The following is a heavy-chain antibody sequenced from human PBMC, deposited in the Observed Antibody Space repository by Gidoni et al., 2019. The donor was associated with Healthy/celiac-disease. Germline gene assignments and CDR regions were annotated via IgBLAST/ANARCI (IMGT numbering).Heavy chain of an antibody. Sequence: QVQLVQSGAEVKKPGSSVQVSCKASGGTFSRYAISWVRQAPGQGLEWMGGIIPIFGTANYAQKCQCSVTITADESTSTAYMELSSLRSEDTAVYYCASHLLARYCSGGSCYSYYFDYWGQGTLVTVSS. V-gene: IGHV1-69*01. CDR2: IIPIFGTA. CDR1: GGTFSRYA. J-gene: IGHJ4*02. CDR3: ASHLLARYCSGGSCYSYYFDY. D-gene: IGHD2-15*01.